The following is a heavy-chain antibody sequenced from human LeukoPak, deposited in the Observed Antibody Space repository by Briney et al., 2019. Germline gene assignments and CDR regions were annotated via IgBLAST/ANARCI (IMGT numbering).Heavy chain of an antibody. CDR1: GFTFSSYA. V-gene: IGHV3-23*01. Sequence: GGSLRLSCAASGFTFSSYAMSWVRQAPGKGLEWVSAISGSGGSTYYADSVKGRFTISRDNAKNSLYLQMNSLRAEDTALYYCAKAKSIAARPFDYWGQGTLVTVSS. J-gene: IGHJ4*02. CDR2: ISGSGGST. CDR3: AKAKSIAARPFDY. D-gene: IGHD6-6*01.